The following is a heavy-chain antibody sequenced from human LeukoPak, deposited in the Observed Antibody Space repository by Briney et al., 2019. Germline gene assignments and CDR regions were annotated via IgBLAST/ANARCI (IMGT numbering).Heavy chain of an antibody. CDR3: ARSRPYFWSGYYIFDY. V-gene: IGHV1-2*02. Sequence: ASVKISCKASVYTFTGYYMHWVRQAPGQGLEWMGWINPNSGGTNYAQKFQGRVTMTRDTSITTAYMDLIRLRSDDTAVYYCARSRPYFWSGYYIFDYWGQGTLVTVSS. CDR2: INPNSGGT. CDR1: VYTFTGYY. J-gene: IGHJ4*02. D-gene: IGHD3-3*01.